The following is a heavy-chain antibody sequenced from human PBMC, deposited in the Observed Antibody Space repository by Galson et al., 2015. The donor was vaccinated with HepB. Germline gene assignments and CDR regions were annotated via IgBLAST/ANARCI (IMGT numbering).Heavy chain of an antibody. CDR1: GYTFTSYG. CDR2: MNPNSGNT. D-gene: IGHD1-26*01. Sequence: SVKVSCKASGYTFTSYGINWVRQATGQGLEWMGWMNPNSGNTGYAQKFQGRVTMTRNTSISTAYMELSSLRSDDTAVYYCARGSWVWELRGGDAFDIWGQGTMVTVSS. CDR3: ARGSWVWELRGGDAFDI. J-gene: IGHJ3*02. V-gene: IGHV1-8*01.